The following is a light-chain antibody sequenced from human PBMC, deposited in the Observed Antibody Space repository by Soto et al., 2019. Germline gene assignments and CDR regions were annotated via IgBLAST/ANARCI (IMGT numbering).Light chain of an antibody. V-gene: IGKV1-39*01. J-gene: IGKJ2*01. Sequence: DIQMTQSPSSLSASVGDRVTISYRASQSVATYLHWYQQKPGKAPKLLISAASSLQSGVPSRFSGSGSETDFTLTISSLQPEDFATYYCQQSYSTLYTFGQGTKLEIK. CDR3: QQSYSTLYT. CDR2: AAS. CDR1: QSVATY.